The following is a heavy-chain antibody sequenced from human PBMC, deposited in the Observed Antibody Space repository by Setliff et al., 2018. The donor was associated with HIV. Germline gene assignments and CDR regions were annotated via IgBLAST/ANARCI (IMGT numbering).Heavy chain of an antibody. D-gene: IGHD3-16*01. CDR1: GGSISSSSYY. CDR3: ARLDTVMLYTDC. CDR2: IFYSGST. Sequence: SETLSLTCTVSGGSISSSSYYWGWIRQPPGKGLEWIGSIFYSGSTYYSPSLKSRISMSIDTSKDQFSLRLKSVTASDMAVYYCARLDTVMLYTDCWGQGTLVTVSS. V-gene: IGHV4-39*01. J-gene: IGHJ4*02.